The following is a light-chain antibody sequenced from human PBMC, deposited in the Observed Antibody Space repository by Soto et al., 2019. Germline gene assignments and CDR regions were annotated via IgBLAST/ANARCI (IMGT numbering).Light chain of an antibody. V-gene: IGLV1-44*01. Sequence: QSVLTQPPSASGTPGQRVTISCSGSSSNIGRDTVNWYQQLPGTAPKLLIYSTNQRPSGVPDRFSGSKSGTSASLAIRGLQSEDEADYYCATWDGSLNGWVFGGGTKVTVL. CDR3: ATWDGSLNGWV. CDR2: STN. J-gene: IGLJ3*02. CDR1: SSNIGRDT.